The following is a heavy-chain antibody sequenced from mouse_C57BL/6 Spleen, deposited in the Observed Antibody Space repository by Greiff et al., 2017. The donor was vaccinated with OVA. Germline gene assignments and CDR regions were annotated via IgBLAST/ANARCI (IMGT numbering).Heavy chain of an antibody. J-gene: IGHJ2*01. V-gene: IGHV1-82*01. CDR2: IYPGDGDT. CDR1: GYAFSSSW. Sequence: VQLQQSGPELVKPGASVKISCKASGYAFSSSWMNWVKQRPGKGLEWIGRIYPGDGDTNYNGKFKGKATLTADKSSSTAYMQLSSLTSEDSAVYFCARGDSSGLFGYWGQGTTLTVSS. D-gene: IGHD3-2*02. CDR3: ARGDSSGLFGY.